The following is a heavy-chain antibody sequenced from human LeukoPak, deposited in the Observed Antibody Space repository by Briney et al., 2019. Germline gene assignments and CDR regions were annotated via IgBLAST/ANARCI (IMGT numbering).Heavy chain of an antibody. J-gene: IGHJ5*02. CDR3: ASGYCSGGSCYPFDP. D-gene: IGHD2-15*01. CDR2: IYYSGST. Sequence: SETLSLTCTVSGGSISSSSYYWGWIRQPPGKGLEWIGSIYYSGSTYYNPSLKSRVTISVDMSKNQFSLKLSSVTAADTAVYYCASGYCSGGSCYPFDPWGQGTLVTVSS. CDR1: GGSISSSSYY. V-gene: IGHV4-39*07.